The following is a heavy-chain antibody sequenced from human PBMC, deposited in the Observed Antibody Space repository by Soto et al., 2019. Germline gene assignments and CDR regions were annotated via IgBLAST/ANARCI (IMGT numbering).Heavy chain of an antibody. CDR2: IFPSNSDT. J-gene: IGHJ5*02. V-gene: IGHV5-51*01. D-gene: IGHD3-22*01. CDR3: ARKDKSGYFNWFDP. CDR1: GYRFTSYW. Sequence: PGESLKISCRTSGYRFTSYWIAWVRQMPGKGLEWMGIIFPSNSDTRYSPSFQGQVTISADGSTSTVFLQWASLKASDTAVYFCARKDKSGYFNWFDPWGQGXLVTVYS.